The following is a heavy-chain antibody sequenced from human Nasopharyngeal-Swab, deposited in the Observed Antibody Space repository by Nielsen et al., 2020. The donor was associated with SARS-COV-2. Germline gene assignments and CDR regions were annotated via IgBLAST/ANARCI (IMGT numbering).Heavy chain of an antibody. V-gene: IGHV1-3*01. CDR1: GYTFTSYA. CDR3: ARNLRAHYYYDSSGYTGPADY. J-gene: IGHJ4*02. D-gene: IGHD3-22*01. CDR2: INAGNGNT. Sequence: ASVKVSCKASGYTFTSYAMHWVRQAPGQRLEWMGWINAGNGNTEYSQKFQGRVTITRDTSASTAYMELSSLRSEDTAVYYCARNLRAHYYYDSSGYTGPADYWGQGTLVTVSS.